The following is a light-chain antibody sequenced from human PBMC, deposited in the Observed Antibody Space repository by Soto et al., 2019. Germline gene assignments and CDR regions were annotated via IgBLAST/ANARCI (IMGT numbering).Light chain of an antibody. CDR1: SSDLGTYKY. CDR2: EVT. V-gene: IGLV2-14*01. J-gene: IGLJ2*01. CDR3: SSYTSTNTVV. Sequence: SVLTQPASVSGSPGQSITISCTGTSSDLGTYKYVSWYQQHPGKAPKLMIYEVTSRPSGVSNRFSASKSGNTASLTISGLQGEDEADYFCSSYTSTNTVVFGGGTKVTVL.